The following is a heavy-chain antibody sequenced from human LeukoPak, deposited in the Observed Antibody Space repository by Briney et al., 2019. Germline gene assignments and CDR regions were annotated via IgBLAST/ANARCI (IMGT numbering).Heavy chain of an antibody. CDR1: GFTFSSNC. J-gene: IGHJ4*02. V-gene: IGHV3-74*01. D-gene: IGHD5-12*01. Sequence: GGSLRLSCAASGFTFSSNCIHCVPEAPGKGRVCGSCINTYGSSTTYAHRVKGRFTISRDNAKNTLYLQMNSLRAEETAVYYCARGIWWDWGQGTLVTVSS. CDR2: INTYGSST. CDR3: ARGIWWD.